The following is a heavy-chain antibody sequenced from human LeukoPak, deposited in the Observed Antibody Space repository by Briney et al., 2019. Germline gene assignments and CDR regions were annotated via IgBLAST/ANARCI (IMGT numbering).Heavy chain of an antibody. Sequence: PGGSLRLSCAAPGFTFSSYSMNWVRQAPGKGLEWVSSISSSSSYIYYADSVKGRFTISRDNAKNSLYLQMNSLRAEDTAVYYCARDTFDDSSGYFTYYFDYWGQGTLVTVSS. CDR2: ISSSSSYI. J-gene: IGHJ4*02. D-gene: IGHD3-22*01. CDR3: ARDTFDDSSGYFTYYFDY. CDR1: GFTFSSYS. V-gene: IGHV3-21*01.